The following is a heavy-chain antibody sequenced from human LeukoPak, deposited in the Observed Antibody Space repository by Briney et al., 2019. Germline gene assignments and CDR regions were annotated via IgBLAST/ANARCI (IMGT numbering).Heavy chain of an antibody. J-gene: IGHJ4*02. Sequence: SETLSLTCTVSGGSISSYYWSWIRQPPGKGLEWIGYIYYSGSTNYNPSLKSRVAISVDTSKNQFSLKLSSVTAADTAVYYCARGRSGYYRFDYWGQGTLVTVSS. CDR1: GGSISSYY. CDR2: IYYSGST. V-gene: IGHV4-59*01. CDR3: ARGRSGYYRFDY. D-gene: IGHD3-22*01.